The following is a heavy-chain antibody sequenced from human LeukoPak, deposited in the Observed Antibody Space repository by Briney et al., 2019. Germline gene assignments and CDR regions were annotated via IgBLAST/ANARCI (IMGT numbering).Heavy chain of an antibody. D-gene: IGHD3-10*01. CDR1: GGTFSSHA. J-gene: IGHJ4*02. V-gene: IGHV1-69*13. CDR3: AKVRITMARGVPDY. CDR2: IIPIFGTA. Sequence: SVKVSCKASGGTFSSHAISWVRQAPGQGLEWMGGIIPIFGTANYAQKFQGRVTITADESTSTAYMELSSLRSEDTAVYYCAKVRITMARGVPDYWGQGTLVTVSS.